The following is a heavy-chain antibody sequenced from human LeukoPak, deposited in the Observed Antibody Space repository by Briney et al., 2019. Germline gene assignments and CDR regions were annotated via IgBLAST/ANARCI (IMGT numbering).Heavy chain of an antibody. CDR2: ISGSGGST. Sequence: GGSLRLSCAASGFTFSSYAMSWVRQAPGKGLEWVSAISGSGGSTYYADSVKGRFTISRDNSKNTLYLQMNSLRAEDTAVYYCAKRTRRWTQLWEGEPDYWGQGTLVTVSS. D-gene: IGHD5-18*01. CDR3: AKRTRRWTQLWEGEPDY. V-gene: IGHV3-23*01. CDR1: GFTFSSYA. J-gene: IGHJ4*02.